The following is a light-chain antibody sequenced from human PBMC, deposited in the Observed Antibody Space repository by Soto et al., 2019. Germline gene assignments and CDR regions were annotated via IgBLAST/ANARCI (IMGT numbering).Light chain of an antibody. CDR1: RSLVYSDGNTS. J-gene: IGKJ1*01. V-gene: IGKV2-30*01. Sequence: GMTQSPLSLPVTLGQRASMSCRSSRSLVYSDGNTSLNWFQQRPGQSPRRLIFEVSNRDSGVPDRFCGSASGTDFTLKISIVEAEDVGVYSMQCTHLPHTFGQGTKV. CDR2: EVS. CDR3: MQCTHLPHT.